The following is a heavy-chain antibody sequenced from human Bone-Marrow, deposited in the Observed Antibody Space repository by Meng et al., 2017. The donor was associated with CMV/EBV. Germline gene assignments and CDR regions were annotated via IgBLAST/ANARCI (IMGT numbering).Heavy chain of an antibody. CDR1: GFTFSNAW. V-gene: IGHV3-15*01. J-gene: IGHJ4*02. CDR2: IKSKTDGGTT. CDR3: TTEVGSMVVTH. D-gene: IGHD4-23*01. Sequence: GGSLKISCAASGFTFSNAWMSWVRQAPGKGLEWVGRIKSKTDGGTTDYAAPVKGRFTISRDDSKNTLYLQMNSLKTEDTAVYYCTTEVGSMVVTHWGQGTLVTFSS.